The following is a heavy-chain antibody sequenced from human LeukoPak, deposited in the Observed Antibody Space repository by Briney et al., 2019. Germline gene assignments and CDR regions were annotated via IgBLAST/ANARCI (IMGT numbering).Heavy chain of an antibody. CDR3: AKAHTMGYYDSSGLRGPLDY. CDR2: ISWNSGSI. D-gene: IGHD3-22*01. CDR1: GFTFDDYA. J-gene: IGHJ4*02. Sequence: PGRSLRLSCAASGFTFDDYAMHWDRQAPGKGLEWVSGISWNSGSIGYADSVKGRFTISRDNAKNSLYLQMNSLRAEDTALYYCAKAHTMGYYDSSGLRGPLDYWGQGTLVTVSS. V-gene: IGHV3-9*01.